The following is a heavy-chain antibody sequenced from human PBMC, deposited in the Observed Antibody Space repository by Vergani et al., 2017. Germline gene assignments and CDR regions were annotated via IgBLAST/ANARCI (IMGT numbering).Heavy chain of an antibody. CDR1: GGTFSSYA. J-gene: IGHJ3*02. D-gene: IGHD6-6*01. V-gene: IGHV1-69*09. CDR3: AILPGGGTSIAARDAFDI. CDR2: NIPILGIA. Sequence: QVQLVQSGAEVKKPGSSVKVSCKASGGTFSSYAISWVRQAPGQGLEWMGRNIPILGIANYAQKFQGRVTITADKSTSTAYMELSSLRSEDTAVYYCAILPGGGTSIAARDAFDIWGQGTMVTVSS.